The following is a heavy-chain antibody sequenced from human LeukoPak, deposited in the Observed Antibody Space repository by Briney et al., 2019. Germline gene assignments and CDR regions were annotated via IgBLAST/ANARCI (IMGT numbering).Heavy chain of an antibody. Sequence: KPSETLSLTCTVSGGSISSYYWSWIRQPPGKGLEWIGRIYTSGSTNYNPSLKSRVTISVDTSKNQFSLKLSSVTAADTAVYYCASHCSSTSCYAHYYYYMDVWGKGTTVTVSS. J-gene: IGHJ6*03. CDR1: GGSISSYY. D-gene: IGHD2-2*01. CDR3: ASHCSSTSCYAHYYYYMDV. V-gene: IGHV4-4*08. CDR2: IYTSGST.